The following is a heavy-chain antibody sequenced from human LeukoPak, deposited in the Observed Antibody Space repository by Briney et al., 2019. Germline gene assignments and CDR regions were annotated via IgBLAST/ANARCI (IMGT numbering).Heavy chain of an antibody. J-gene: IGHJ3*01. D-gene: IGHD2-2*02. Sequence: GESLKISCEASGFNFNNYWVGWVRQMPGKVLEWMWIIYPGDYDTKYSPSFQGHVTISVDKSISTAYLQWRSLRASDIAMYFCAGHSFDTVDAFDVWGQGTIVTVSA. CDR2: IYPGDYDT. V-gene: IGHV5-51*01. CDR3: AGHSFDTVDAFDV. CDR1: GFNFNNYW.